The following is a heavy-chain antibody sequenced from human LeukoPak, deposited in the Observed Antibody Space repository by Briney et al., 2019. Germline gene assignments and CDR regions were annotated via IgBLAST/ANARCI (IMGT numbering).Heavy chain of an antibody. Sequence: SETLSLTCAVYGGSFSGYYWSWIRQPPGKGLEWIGEINHSGSTNYNPSLKSRVTISVDTSKNQFSLKLSSVTAADTAVYYCARLQDDYVWGSYRYKGRFIYFDYWGQGTLVTVSS. CDR2: INHSGST. CDR1: GGSFSGYY. CDR3: ARLQDDYVWGSYRYKGRFIYFDY. V-gene: IGHV4-34*01. D-gene: IGHD3-16*02. J-gene: IGHJ4*02.